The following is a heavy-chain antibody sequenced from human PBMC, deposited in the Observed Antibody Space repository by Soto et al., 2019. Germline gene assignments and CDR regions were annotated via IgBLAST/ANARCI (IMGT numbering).Heavy chain of an antibody. J-gene: IGHJ4*02. CDR1: GGSITSSGYY. D-gene: IGHD6-19*01. V-gene: IGHV4-39*01. CDR2: IYNTGST. Sequence: QLQLQESGPGLVKPSETLSLTCTVSGGSITSSGYYWGWIRQSPGKGLEWIGNIYNTGSTYYNPSLKSRVTISVDTSRNQFSLKLRSVTAADTAVYYCAGSHSSGWKPFDYWGQGTLVTVSS. CDR3: AGSHSSGWKPFDY.